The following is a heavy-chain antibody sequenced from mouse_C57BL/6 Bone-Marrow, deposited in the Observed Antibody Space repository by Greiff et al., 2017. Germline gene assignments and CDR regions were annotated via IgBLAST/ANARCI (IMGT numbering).Heavy chain of an antibody. D-gene: IGHD1-1*01. Sequence: QVQLQQSGAELARPGASVKLSCKASGYTFTSYGISWVKQRTGQGLEWIGEVYPRSGNPYYNEKFKGKATLTADKSSSTAYMELRSLTSEDSEVYFCARRDYYGSSYAYWGQGTLVTVSA. CDR1: GYTFTSYG. J-gene: IGHJ3*01. V-gene: IGHV1-81*01. CDR2: VYPRSGNP. CDR3: ARRDYYGSSYAY.